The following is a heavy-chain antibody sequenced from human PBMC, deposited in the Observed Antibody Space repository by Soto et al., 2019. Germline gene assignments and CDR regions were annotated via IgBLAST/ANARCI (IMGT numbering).Heavy chain of an antibody. D-gene: IGHD4-17*01. CDR1: GGTFSSYA. J-gene: IGHJ4*02. Sequence: SVKVSCKASGGTFSSYAISWVRQAPGQGLEWMGGIIPIFGTANYAQKFQGGVTITADKSTSTAYMELSSLRSEDTAVYYCARAFIPDPANTVTTYFDYWGQGTPVTVSS. CDR2: IIPIFGTA. V-gene: IGHV1-69*06. CDR3: ARAFIPDPANTVTTYFDY.